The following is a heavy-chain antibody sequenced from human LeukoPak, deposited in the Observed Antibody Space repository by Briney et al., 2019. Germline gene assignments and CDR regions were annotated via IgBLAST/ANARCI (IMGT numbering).Heavy chain of an antibody. Sequence: ASVKVSCKASGYTFTSYYMHWVRQAPGQGLEWMGIINPSGGSTTYAQKFQGRVTMTRDTSTSTVYMELSSPRSEDTAVYYCARDSDTAMVPKYYFDYWGQGTLVTVSS. CDR2: INPSGGST. CDR1: GYTFTSYY. V-gene: IGHV1-46*01. J-gene: IGHJ4*02. CDR3: ARDSDTAMVPKYYFDY. D-gene: IGHD5-18*01.